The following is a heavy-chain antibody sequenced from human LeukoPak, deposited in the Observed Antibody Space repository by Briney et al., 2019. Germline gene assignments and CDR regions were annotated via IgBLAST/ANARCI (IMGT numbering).Heavy chain of an antibody. J-gene: IGHJ4*02. V-gene: IGHV4-59*08. D-gene: IGHD6-19*01. CDR1: GDSISNYY. CDR3: ARHNSSGWPFDY. CDR2: VHFSGST. Sequence: SETLSLTCTVSGDSISNYYWSWIRQPPGKALEWVGYVHFSGSTNYNPSLKSRVTISVDTSKNQFSLKLSSVAAADTAVYYCARHNSSGWPFDYWGQGTLVTVSS.